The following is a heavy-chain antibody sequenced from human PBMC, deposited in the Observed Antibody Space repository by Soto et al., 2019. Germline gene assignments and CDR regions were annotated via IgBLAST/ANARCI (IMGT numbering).Heavy chain of an antibody. CDR1: GYSFTSYW. CDR3: ARARAAAGAYYYYGMDV. Sequence: GESLKISCKGSGYSFTSYWISWVRQMPGKGLEWMGRIDPSDSYTNYSPSFQGHVTISADKSISTAYLRWSSLKASDTAMYYCARARAAAGAYYYYGMDVWGQGTTVTVSS. J-gene: IGHJ6*02. V-gene: IGHV5-10-1*01. D-gene: IGHD6-13*01. CDR2: IDPSDSYT.